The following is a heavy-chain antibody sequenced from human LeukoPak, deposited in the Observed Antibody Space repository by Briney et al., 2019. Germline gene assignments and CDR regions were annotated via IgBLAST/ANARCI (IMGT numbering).Heavy chain of an antibody. V-gene: IGHV3-53*01. Sequence: GGSLRLSCAASGFTFSSYSMNWVRQAPGKGLEWVSVIYSGGSTYYADSVKGRFTISRDNSKNTLYLQMNSLGAEDTAVYYCARGSGYWGQGTLVTVSS. D-gene: IGHD3-10*01. J-gene: IGHJ4*02. CDR3: ARGSGY. CDR1: GFTFSSYS. CDR2: IYSGGST.